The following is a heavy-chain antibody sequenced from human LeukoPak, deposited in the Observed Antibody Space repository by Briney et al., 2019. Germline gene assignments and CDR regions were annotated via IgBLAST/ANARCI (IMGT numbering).Heavy chain of an antibody. CDR1: GYSFTNYW. CDR2: IYPDDSDT. J-gene: IGHJ3*02. Sequence: GESLKISCKGSGYSFTNYWIGWVRQMPGKGLEWMGIIYPDDSDTRYSPSFQGQVTISADKSISTAYLQWSSLKASDTAMYYCARPLAGPQTFDAFDIWGQGTMVTVSS. CDR3: ARPLAGPQTFDAFDI. V-gene: IGHV5-51*01.